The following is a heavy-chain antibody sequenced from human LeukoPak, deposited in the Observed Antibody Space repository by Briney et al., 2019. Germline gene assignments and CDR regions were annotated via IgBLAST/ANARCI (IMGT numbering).Heavy chain of an antibody. CDR2: ISYDGGNK. Sequence: GRSLRLSCAAAGFTFSNYAMDWVRLAPGKGMEWLAVISYDGGNKDCADSVKGGFTSSRDNSKNTLYLQMNNLRGENAAVYYCAKNVGDTAMAYNWFDPWGQGTLVTVSS. D-gene: IGHD5-18*01. V-gene: IGHV3-30-3*02. CDR1: GFTFSNYA. J-gene: IGHJ5*02. CDR3: AKNVGDTAMAYNWFDP.